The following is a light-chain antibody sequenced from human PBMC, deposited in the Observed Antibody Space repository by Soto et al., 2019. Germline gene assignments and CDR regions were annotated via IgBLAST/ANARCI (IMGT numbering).Light chain of an antibody. V-gene: IGLV2-14*01. CDR3: SSYTISSTRV. J-gene: IGLJ1*01. Sequence: QSVLTQPASVSGSPGQSITISCTGTISDVGGYNYVSWYQQHPGTAPKLIIYEVTNRPSGVSNRFSGSKSGNTASLTISGLQAEDEADYYCSSYTISSTRVFGTGTKLTVL. CDR1: ISDVGGYNY. CDR2: EVT.